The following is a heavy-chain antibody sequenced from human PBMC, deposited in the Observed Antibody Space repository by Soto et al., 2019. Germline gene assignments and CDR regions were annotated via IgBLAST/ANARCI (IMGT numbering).Heavy chain of an antibody. D-gene: IGHD2-15*01. J-gene: IGHJ4*02. Sequence: QVQLQESGPGLVKPSQTLSLTCTVSGGSINSGGYCWSWIRQHPGKGLDWIGCISYGGSTSYNPSRTRRVTISVDTSKNQFSLKLTSVTAADAAAYYCSGAILVWGQGALITVSS. CDR1: GGSINSGGYC. CDR3: SGAILV. V-gene: IGHV4-31*03. CDR2: ISYGGST.